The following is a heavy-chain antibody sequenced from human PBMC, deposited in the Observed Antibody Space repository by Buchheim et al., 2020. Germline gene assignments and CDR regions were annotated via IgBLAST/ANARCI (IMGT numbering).Heavy chain of an antibody. CDR3: ARGVSATHFTHFDY. Sequence: QVQLQESGPGLVKPSQTLSLTCTVSGGSISSGFYYWSWIRQHPEKGLEWIGYILYSGSTYYNPSLKSRVTISVDTSKNPFSLKLNSVTAADTAVYYCARGVSATHFTHFDYWGQGTL. CDR2: ILYSGST. J-gene: IGHJ4*02. V-gene: IGHV4-31*03. CDR1: GGSISSGFYY. D-gene: IGHD3-3*02.